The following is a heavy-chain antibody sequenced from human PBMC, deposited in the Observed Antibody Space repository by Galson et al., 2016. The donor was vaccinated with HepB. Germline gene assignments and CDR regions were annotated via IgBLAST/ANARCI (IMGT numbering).Heavy chain of an antibody. J-gene: IGHJ4*02. CDR3: AKLDCGRDCPRDD. CDR1: GFTFKKYW. Sequence: SLRLSCAASGFTFKKYWMSWVRQAPGKGLEWVAVISYDGGDKQYADSVKGRFTVSRDNSKNTLFLQMNSLRVEDTAVYYCAKLDCGRDCPRDDWGQGTLVTVSS. D-gene: IGHD2-21*02. V-gene: IGHV3-30*18. CDR2: ISYDGGDK.